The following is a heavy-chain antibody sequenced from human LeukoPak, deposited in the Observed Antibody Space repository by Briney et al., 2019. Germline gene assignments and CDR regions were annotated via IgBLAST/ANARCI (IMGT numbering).Heavy chain of an antibody. D-gene: IGHD3-22*01. Sequence: GGSLRLSCAASGFTFSSYSMNWVRQAPGKGLEWVSSISSSSSYIYYADSVKGRFTISRDNAKNSLYLQMNSLRAEDTAVYYCARDLSLQWLEGGYYFDYWGQGTLVTVSS. CDR1: GFTFSSYS. V-gene: IGHV3-21*01. CDR2: ISSSSSYI. CDR3: ARDLSLQWLEGGYYFDY. J-gene: IGHJ4*02.